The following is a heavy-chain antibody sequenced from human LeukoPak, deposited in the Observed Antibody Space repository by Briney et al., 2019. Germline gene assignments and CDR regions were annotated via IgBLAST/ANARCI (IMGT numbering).Heavy chain of an antibody. V-gene: IGHV3-20*04. CDR1: GFTFDDYG. J-gene: IGHJ4*02. CDR3: ARTSYYYDSSGYLFDY. Sequence: TGGSLRLSCAASGFTFDDYGMSWVRQAPGKGLEWVSGINWNGGSTGYADSVKGRFTISRDNAKNSLYLQMNSLRAEDTAVYYCARTSYYYDSSGYLFDYWGQGTLVTVSS. CDR2: INWNGGST. D-gene: IGHD3-22*01.